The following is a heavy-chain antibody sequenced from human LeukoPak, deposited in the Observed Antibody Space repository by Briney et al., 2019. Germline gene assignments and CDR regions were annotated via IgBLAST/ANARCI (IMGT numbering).Heavy chain of an antibody. D-gene: IGHD2-15*01. Sequence: SETLSLTCAVYGGSFSGYYWSWIRQPPGKGLEWIGEINHSGSTNYNPSLKSRVTISVDTSKNQFSLKLSSVTAADTAVYYCASIVVVVAATGVNAFDIWGQGTMVTVSS. CDR2: INHSGST. CDR3: ASIVVVVAATGVNAFDI. V-gene: IGHV4-34*01. CDR1: GGSFSGYY. J-gene: IGHJ3*02.